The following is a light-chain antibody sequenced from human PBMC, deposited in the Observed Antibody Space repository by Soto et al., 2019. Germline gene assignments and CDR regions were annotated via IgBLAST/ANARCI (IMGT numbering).Light chain of an antibody. J-gene: IGKJ4*01. CDR2: DAS. V-gene: IGKV3-11*01. CDR1: QSVSSY. Sequence: EIVLTLSPATLSLSPGERATLSCRASQSVSSYLAWYQQRPGQAPRLLIYDASNRATGIPGRFSGSGSGTDFTLTISSLEPEDFAVYYCQQRINWPLTFGGGTKVEIK. CDR3: QQRINWPLT.